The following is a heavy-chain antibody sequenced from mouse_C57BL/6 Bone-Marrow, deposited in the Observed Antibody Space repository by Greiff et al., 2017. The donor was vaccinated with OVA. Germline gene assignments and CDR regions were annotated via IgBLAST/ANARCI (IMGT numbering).Heavy chain of an antibody. D-gene: IGHD5-5*01. CDR1: GYTFTSYW. J-gene: IGHJ4*01. CDR3: ASYLYAMDY. CDR2: IYPGSGST. V-gene: IGHV1-55*01. Sequence: VQLQQPGAELVKPGASVKMSCKASGYTFTSYWITWVKQRPGQGFEWIGVIYPGSGSTNYNEKFKSKATLTVDTSSSTAYMQLSSLTSEDSAVYYCASYLYAMDYWGQGTSVTVSS.